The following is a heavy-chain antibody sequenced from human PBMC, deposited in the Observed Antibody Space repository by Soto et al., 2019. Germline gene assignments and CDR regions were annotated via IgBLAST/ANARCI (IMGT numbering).Heavy chain of an antibody. V-gene: IGHV1-8*01. Sequence: ASVTVSCKASGYTFTSYDINWVRQATGQGLEWMGWMNPNSGNTGYAQKFQGRVTMTRNTSISTAYMELSSLRSEDTAVYYCGRLTRLGYSSGWYASDYYYYMDVWGKGTTVTVSS. CDR3: GRLTRLGYSSGWYASDYYYYMDV. CDR1: GYTFTSYD. D-gene: IGHD6-19*01. J-gene: IGHJ6*03. CDR2: MNPNSGNT.